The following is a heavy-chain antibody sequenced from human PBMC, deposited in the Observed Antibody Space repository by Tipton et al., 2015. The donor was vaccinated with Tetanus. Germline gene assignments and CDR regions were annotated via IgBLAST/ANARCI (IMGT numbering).Heavy chain of an antibody. J-gene: IGHJ4*02. CDR3: ARDSFSAATITNYFDY. Sequence: SLRLSCAASGFIFTNYAISWVRQAPGKRLEWVSAISDVGSAGDSSTYYADSVKGRFTISRDNSKNTLYLQMNSLRAEDTAVYYCARDSFSAATITNYFDYWGQGTLVTVSS. CDR2: ISDVGSAGDSST. CDR1: GFIFTNYA. D-gene: IGHD5-24*01. V-gene: IGHV3-23*01.